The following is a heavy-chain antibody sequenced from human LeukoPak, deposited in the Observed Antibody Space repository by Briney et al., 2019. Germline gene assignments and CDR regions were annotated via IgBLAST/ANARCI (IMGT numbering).Heavy chain of an antibody. CDR2: ISYDGSNK. V-gene: IGHV3-30*19. J-gene: IGHJ4*02. D-gene: IGHD1-26*01. Sequence: GGSLRLSCAASGFTFSSYGMHWVRQAPGKGLEWVAVISYDGSNKYYADSVKGRFTISRDNSKNTLYLQMNSLRAEDTAVYYCARGSSGSYSNFDYWGQGTLVTVSS. CDR3: ARGSSGSYSNFDY. CDR1: GFTFSSYG.